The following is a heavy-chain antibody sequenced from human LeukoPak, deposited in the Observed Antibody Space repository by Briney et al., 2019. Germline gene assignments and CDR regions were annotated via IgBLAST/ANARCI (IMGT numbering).Heavy chain of an antibody. J-gene: IGHJ4*02. CDR3: ARQMGVGVWALDY. Sequence: SETLSLTCDVSGGSIGTGNYWWGWLRQPPGKGLEWIGIIFHTGKTHDNPSLRGRVSMSVDTSKNQFSLRLSAVTAADTAVYYCARQMGVGVWALDYWGQGALVTVSS. CDR1: GGSIGTGNYW. V-gene: IGHV4-39*01. CDR2: IFHTGKT. D-gene: IGHD3-16*01.